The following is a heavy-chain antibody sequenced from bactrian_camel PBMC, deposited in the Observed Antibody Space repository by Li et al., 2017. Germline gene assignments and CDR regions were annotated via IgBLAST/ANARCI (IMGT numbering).Heavy chain of an antibody. CDR3: AEGRGSRGEHCYSLNY. CDR2: IARYSV. J-gene: IGHJ4*01. CDR1: GYFVNRVW. Sequence: HVQLVESGGGSVQAGESLRLSCSASGYFVNRVWIGWFRQSPGKEREGVAAIARYSVVYADSVRGRFTISQARAKRRVDLQMNNLKPDDTATYYCAEGRGSRGEHCYSLNYWGQGTQVTVS. V-gene: IGHV3S53*01. D-gene: IGHD6*01.